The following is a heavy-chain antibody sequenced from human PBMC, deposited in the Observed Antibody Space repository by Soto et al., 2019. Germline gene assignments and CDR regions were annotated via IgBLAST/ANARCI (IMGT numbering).Heavy chain of an antibody. D-gene: IGHD1-26*01. J-gene: IGHJ6*02. Sequence: SVKVSCKASGGTFSSYAISWVRQAPRQGLEWMGGIIPIFGTANYAQKFQGRVTITADKSTSTAYMELSSLRSEDTAVYYCARRPTRGAYYYGMDVWGQGTTVTVSS. CDR2: IIPIFGTA. CDR3: ARRPTRGAYYYGMDV. CDR1: GGTFSSYA. V-gene: IGHV1-69*06.